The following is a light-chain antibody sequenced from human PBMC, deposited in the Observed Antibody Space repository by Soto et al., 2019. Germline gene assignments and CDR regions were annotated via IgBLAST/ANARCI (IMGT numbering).Light chain of an antibody. J-gene: IGLJ2*01. V-gene: IGLV2-11*01. Sequence: QSVLTQPRSVSGSPGQSVTISCTGTSSDVGGYNYVAWYQQHPGKAPKGMIYDVSERPSGVPDRFSGSKSGNTASLTISGLQAEDEADYYCCANAGSYEVCGGGTTLTVL. CDR3: CANAGSYEV. CDR2: DVS. CDR1: SSDVGGYNY.